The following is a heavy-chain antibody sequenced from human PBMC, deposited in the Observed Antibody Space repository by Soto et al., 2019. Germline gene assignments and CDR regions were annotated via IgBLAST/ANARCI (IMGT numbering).Heavy chain of an antibody. D-gene: IGHD2-2*01. CDR1: GFTFSIYW. CDR3: ARGGSTSPNGMDV. Sequence: PRGSLKLSCAASGFTFSIYWMHWVRQAPGKGLVWVSRVSTDGRTTNYADSVKGRFTISRDNAKNTLYLQMNSLRAEDMAVYYCARGGSTSPNGMDVWGQGTMVTVSS. V-gene: IGHV3-74*01. CDR2: VSTDGRTT. J-gene: IGHJ6*02.